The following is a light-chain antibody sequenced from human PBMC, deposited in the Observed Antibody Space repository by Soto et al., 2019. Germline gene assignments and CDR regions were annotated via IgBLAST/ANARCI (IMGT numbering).Light chain of an antibody. Sequence: DIQLTQSPSFLSASVGDRVTITCRASQSISGWLAWYQQKPGKAPKLLIYDVSSLESGVPSRFSGSGSGTEFTLAISSLQPDDFATYYCQQYNSYPWTFGQGTKVEIK. CDR1: QSISGW. V-gene: IGKV1-5*01. CDR2: DVS. CDR3: QQYNSYPWT. J-gene: IGKJ1*01.